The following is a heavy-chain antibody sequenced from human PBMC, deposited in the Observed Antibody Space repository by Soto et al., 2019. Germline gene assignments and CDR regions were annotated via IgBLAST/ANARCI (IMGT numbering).Heavy chain of an antibody. CDR1: EYTFTNYN. CDR2: IRPSGVNT. J-gene: IGHJ4*02. Sequence: QVQLVQSGAEVKKPGASVKVSCKASEYTFTNYNVHWLRQAPGQGLEWMGIIRPSGVNTGYARRFQGRVTVTRDRSTSTGYMELTSLTSDDTGVYYCAREPKESFYFDFWGQGTLVTVSS. CDR3: AREPKESFYFDF. V-gene: IGHV1-46*01.